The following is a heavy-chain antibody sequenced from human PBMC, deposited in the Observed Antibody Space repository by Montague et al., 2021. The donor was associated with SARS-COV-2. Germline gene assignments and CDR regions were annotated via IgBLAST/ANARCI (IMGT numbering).Heavy chain of an antibody. Sequence: SQTLSLTCAVYGGSLSGYYWSWIRQPPGGGLEWIAEISHSGSTSYNPPLKSRVIISIDTSKNQFSLKLSSATAADTAVYYCARVPSRLLFVRRYYGMDVWGQGTTVTVSS. J-gene: IGHJ6*02. CDR2: ISHSGST. CDR1: GGSLSGYY. V-gene: IGHV4-34*01. D-gene: IGHD2-2*01. CDR3: ARVPSRLLFVRRYYGMDV.